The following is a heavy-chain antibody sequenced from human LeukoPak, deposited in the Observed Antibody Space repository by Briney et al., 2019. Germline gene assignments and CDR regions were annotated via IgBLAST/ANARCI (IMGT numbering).Heavy chain of an antibody. CDR1: GFTVSSNY. V-gene: IGHV3-53*01. CDR2: IYSGGST. Sequence: GGSLRLSCAASGFTVSSNYMSWVRQAPGKGLEWVSVIYSGGSTYYADSVKGRFTISRDSAKNSLSLQMNSLRAEDTAVYYCARVLRYCSGGNCYSGGLGYMDVWGKGTTVTISS. D-gene: IGHD2-15*01. CDR3: ARVLRYCSGGNCYSGGLGYMDV. J-gene: IGHJ6*03.